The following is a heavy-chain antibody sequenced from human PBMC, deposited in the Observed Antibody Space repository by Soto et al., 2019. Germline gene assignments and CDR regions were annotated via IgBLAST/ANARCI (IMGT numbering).Heavy chain of an antibody. CDR3: ASGEDIRGHLTFDY. J-gene: IGHJ4*02. CDR2: IYYSGST. V-gene: IGHV4-59*01. CDR1: GGSISSYY. Sequence: QVQLQESGPGLVKPSETLSLTCTVSGGSISSYYWSWIRQPPGKGLEWIGYIYYSGSTNYNPSLNSRGTISADPPKSHRSLTLSSVTAADTAVSYCASGEDIRGHLTFDYWGQGTLVTVSS. D-gene: IGHD4-17*01.